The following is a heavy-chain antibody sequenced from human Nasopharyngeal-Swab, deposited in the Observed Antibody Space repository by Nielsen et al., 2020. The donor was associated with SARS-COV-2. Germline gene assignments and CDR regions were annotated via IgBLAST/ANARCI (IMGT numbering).Heavy chain of an antibody. CDR1: GFTFSSYA. CDR3: ARVVGSYYGMDV. CDR2: ISYDGSNK. Sequence: LKISCAASGFTFSSYAMHWVRQAPGKGLVWVAVISYDGSNKYYADSVKGRFTISRDNSKNTLYLQMNSLRAEDTAVYYCARVVGSYYGMDVWGQGTTVTVSS. J-gene: IGHJ6*02. V-gene: IGHV3-30*04. D-gene: IGHD3-10*01.